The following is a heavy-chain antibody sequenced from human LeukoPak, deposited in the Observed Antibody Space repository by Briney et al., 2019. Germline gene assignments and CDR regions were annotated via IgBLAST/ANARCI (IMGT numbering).Heavy chain of an antibody. Sequence: GGSLRLSCAASGFTFSSYWMSWVRQAPGKGLEWVANIKQDGSQKYYVDSVKGRFTIPRDNAKNSLFLQMNSLRAEDAAVYYCARDRWGYSYGGDWGQGTLVTVSS. CDR1: GFTFSSYW. CDR2: IKQDGSQK. D-gene: IGHD5-18*01. V-gene: IGHV3-7*01. J-gene: IGHJ4*02. CDR3: ARDRWGYSYGGD.